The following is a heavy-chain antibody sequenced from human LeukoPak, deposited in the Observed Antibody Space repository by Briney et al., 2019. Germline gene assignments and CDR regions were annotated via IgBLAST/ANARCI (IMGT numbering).Heavy chain of an antibody. Sequence: GGSLRLSCAASGFTFSSYWMSWVRQAPGKGLEWVANIKQDGSEKYYVDSVKGRFTISRDNAKNSLYLQMNSLRAEDTAVYYCARGATINRRYYYYYYGMDVWGQGTTVTVSS. D-gene: IGHD5-24*01. CDR1: GFTFSSYW. J-gene: IGHJ6*02. CDR2: IKQDGSEK. CDR3: ARGATINRRYYYYYYGMDV. V-gene: IGHV3-7*04.